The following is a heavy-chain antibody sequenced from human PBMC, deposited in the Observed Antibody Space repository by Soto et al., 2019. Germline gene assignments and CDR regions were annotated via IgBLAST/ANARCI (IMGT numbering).Heavy chain of an antibody. CDR3: AKVGGSGPGHYYYGMDV. CDR1: GFTFSSYG. D-gene: IGHD1-26*01. V-gene: IGHV3-30*18. CDR2: ISYDGSNK. J-gene: IGHJ6*02. Sequence: GGSLRLSCAASGFTFSSYGMHWVRQAPGKGLEWVAVISYDGSNKYYADSVKGRLTISRDNSKNTLYLQMNSLRAEDTAVYYCAKVGGSGPGHYYYGMDVWGQGTTVTVSS.